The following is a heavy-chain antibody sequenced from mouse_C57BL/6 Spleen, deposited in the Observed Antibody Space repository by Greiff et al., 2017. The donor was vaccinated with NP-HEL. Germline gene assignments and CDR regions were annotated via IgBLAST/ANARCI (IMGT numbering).Heavy chain of an antibody. J-gene: IGHJ1*03. CDR2: IDPETGGT. D-gene: IGHD2-4*01. V-gene: IGHV1-15*01. CDR1: GYTFTDYE. Sequence: VQLQESGAELVRPGASVTLSCKASGYTFTDYEMHWVKQTPVHGLEWIGAIDPETGGTAYNQKFKGKAILTADKSSSTAYMELRSLTSEDSAVYYCTGGLRRYFDVWGTGTTVTVSS. CDR3: TGGLRRYFDV.